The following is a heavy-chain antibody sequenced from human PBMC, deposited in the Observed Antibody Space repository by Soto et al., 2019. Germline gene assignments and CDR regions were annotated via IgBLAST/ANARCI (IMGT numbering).Heavy chain of an antibody. CDR2: IYYSGST. CDR1: GGSISSGGYY. Sequence: QVQLQESGPGLVKPSQTLSLTCTVSGGSISSGGYYWSWIRQHPGKGLEWIGYIYYSGSTYYNPSLKGRVTISVDTSKNQCSLKLSSVTAADTAVYYCARGRTSSPTPGDYWGQGTLVTVSS. J-gene: IGHJ4*02. D-gene: IGHD2-2*01. CDR3: ARGRTSSPTPGDY. V-gene: IGHV4-31*03.